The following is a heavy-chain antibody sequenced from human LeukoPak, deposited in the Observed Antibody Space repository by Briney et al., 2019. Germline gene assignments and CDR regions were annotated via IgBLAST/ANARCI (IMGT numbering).Heavy chain of an antibody. CDR2: ITPKSGDT. J-gene: IGHJ4*02. CDR1: GYTFTDFY. Sequence: ASVTVSCTASGYTFTDFYIHWVRQAPGQGLEYVGWITPKSGDTYSPQRFQGRVTMTRDASISTAYMELSSLRSDDTAVYFCARVRLAVERAWAYWGQGTLVTVSS. D-gene: IGHD3-3*02. V-gene: IGHV1-2*02. CDR3: ARVRLAVERAWAY.